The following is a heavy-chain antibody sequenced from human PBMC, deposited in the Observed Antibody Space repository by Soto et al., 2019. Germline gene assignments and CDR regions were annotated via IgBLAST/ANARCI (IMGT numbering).Heavy chain of an antibody. V-gene: IGHV1-2*04. CDR1: GYTFTGYY. CDR2: INPHSGAT. D-gene: IGHD1-26*01. Sequence: ASVKVSCKASGYTFTGYYMHWVRQAPGQGLEWMGWINPHSGATNYAQKFQGWVTMTRDTSISTAYTELSRLRSDDTAVYYCARAHSPYSGSYYAYFDYWGQGTLVTVSS. CDR3: ARAHSPYSGSYYAYFDY. J-gene: IGHJ4*02.